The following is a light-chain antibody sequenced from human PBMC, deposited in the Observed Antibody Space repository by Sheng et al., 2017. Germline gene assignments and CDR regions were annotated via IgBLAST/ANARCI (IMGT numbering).Light chain of an antibody. CDR1: QGISNY. Sequence: DIQMTQSPSPLSASVGDRVTITCRASQGISNYLAWYQQEPGKVPKLLIYAASTLQSGAPSRFSGSGSGTDFTLTISSLQPEDVATYFCQRYDGVPRTFGQGTKVEIK. J-gene: IGKJ1*01. CDR2: AAS. V-gene: IGKV1-27*01. CDR3: QRYDGVPRT.